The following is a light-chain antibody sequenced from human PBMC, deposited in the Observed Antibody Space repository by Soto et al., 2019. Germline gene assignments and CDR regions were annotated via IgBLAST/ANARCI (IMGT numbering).Light chain of an antibody. CDR1: QSISSW. V-gene: IGKV1-5*01. Sequence: DIQMTQSPSTLSASVGDRVTITCRASQSISSWLAWYQQKPGQAPKLLTYDASSLESGVPSMFSGSGSGTEVTLTLSSLQPDDFATYYCQQYNSYSWTFGQGTKVEIK. CDR3: QQYNSYSWT. CDR2: DAS. J-gene: IGKJ1*01.